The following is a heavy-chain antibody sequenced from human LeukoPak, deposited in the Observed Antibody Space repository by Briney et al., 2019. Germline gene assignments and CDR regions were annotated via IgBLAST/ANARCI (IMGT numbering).Heavy chain of an antibody. J-gene: IGHJ5*02. V-gene: IGHV1-46*03. CDR3: AVSSPRSWFDP. CDR2: INPSGGST. D-gene: IGHD6-13*01. CDR1: GYTFTSCY. Sequence: GASVKVSCKASGYTFTSCYMHWVRQAPGQGLEWMGIINPSGGSTSYAQKFQGRVTMTRDTSTSTVYMELSSLRSEDTAVYYCAVSSPRSWFDPWGQGTLVTVSS.